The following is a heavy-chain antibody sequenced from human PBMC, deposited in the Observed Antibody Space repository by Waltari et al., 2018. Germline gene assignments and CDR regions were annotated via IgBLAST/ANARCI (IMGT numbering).Heavy chain of an antibody. J-gene: IGHJ4*02. Sequence: QVQLVASGGGVVQPGRSLRLSCAASGFTFSSYGMHWVRQAPGKGLEWVAVIWYDGSNKYYADSVKGRFTISRDNSKNTLYLQMNSLRAEDTAVYYCAREAREYYDSSGFDYWGQGTLVTVSS. CDR3: AREAREYYDSSGFDY. V-gene: IGHV3-33*01. D-gene: IGHD3-22*01. CDR1: GFTFSSYG. CDR2: IWYDGSNK.